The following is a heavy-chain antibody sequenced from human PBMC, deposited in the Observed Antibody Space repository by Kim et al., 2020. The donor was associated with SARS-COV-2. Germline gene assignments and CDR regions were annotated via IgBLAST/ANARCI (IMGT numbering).Heavy chain of an antibody. CDR3: ARDLILWWLLLQVFDY. D-gene: IGHD3-22*01. Sequence: GGSLRLSCAASGFTFSSYSMNWVRQAPGKGLEWVSYISSSSSTIYYADSVKGRFTISRDNAKNSLYLQMNSLRDEDTAVYYCARDLILWWLLLQVFDYWGQGTLVTVSS. CDR1: GFTFSSYS. V-gene: IGHV3-48*02. CDR2: ISSSSSTI. J-gene: IGHJ4*02.